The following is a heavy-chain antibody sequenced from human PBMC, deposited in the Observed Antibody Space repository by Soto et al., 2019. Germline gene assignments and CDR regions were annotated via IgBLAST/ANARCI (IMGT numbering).Heavy chain of an antibody. CDR1: GFTFSSYS. Sequence: GGSLRLSCAASGFTFSSYSMNWVRQAPGKGLEWVSSISSSSSYIYYADSVKGRFTISRDNAKNSLYLQMNSLRAEDTAVYYCARVTSYSSVAGDDAFDIWGQGTMVTVSS. D-gene: IGHD6-19*01. CDR3: ARVTSYSSVAGDDAFDI. CDR2: ISSSSSYI. V-gene: IGHV3-21*04. J-gene: IGHJ3*02.